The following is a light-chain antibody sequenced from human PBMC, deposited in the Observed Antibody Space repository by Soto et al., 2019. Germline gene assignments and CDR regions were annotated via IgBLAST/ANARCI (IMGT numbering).Light chain of an antibody. CDR1: QSISSY. V-gene: IGKV1-39*01. CDR3: QQSYSTPPEIT. Sequence: DIQMTQSPPSLSASVGDRVIMTCRAIQSISSYLNWYQQKPGKAPKLLIYDASSLHTGVPSRFSGSGSGTDFTLTISSLQPEDFATYYCQQSYSTPPEITFGQGTRLEIK. J-gene: IGKJ5*01. CDR2: DAS.